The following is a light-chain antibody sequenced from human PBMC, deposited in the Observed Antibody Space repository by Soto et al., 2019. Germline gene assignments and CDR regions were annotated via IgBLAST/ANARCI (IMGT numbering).Light chain of an antibody. J-gene: IGKJ1*01. CDR3: QQYGGSPWT. V-gene: IGKV3-20*01. CDR1: QSVGSNY. Sequence: EIVLTQSPGTLSLSPGDRATLSCRARQSVGSNYLAWYQQKPGQAPRLLIYAASSRAPGIPARFSGSGSGTDFTLTISRLEAEDFAVYYCQQYGGSPWTFGQGTKVEIK. CDR2: AAS.